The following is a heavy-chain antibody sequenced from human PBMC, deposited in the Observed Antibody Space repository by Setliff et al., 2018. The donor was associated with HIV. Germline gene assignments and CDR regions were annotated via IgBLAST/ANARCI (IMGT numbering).Heavy chain of an antibody. CDR3: ARDQRHGVQPPYWYFDL. V-gene: IGHV4-31*03. CDR2: IHHSGSS. D-gene: IGHD6-25*01. CDR1: GGSISSSDFY. J-gene: IGHJ2*01. Sequence: SETLSLTCTVSGGSISSSDFYWNWIRQRPGKALEWIGYIHHSGSSSHNPSLKSRLTTSINASKSQFSLRLSSVTAADTAVYYCARDQRHGVQPPYWYFDLWGRGTLVTVSS.